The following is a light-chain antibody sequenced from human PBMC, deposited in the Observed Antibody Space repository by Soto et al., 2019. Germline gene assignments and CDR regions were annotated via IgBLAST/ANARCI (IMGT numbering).Light chain of an antibody. V-gene: IGKV1-9*01. Sequence: XHVTQSPXSXSSXLXXXVTITXXASQTISSWLAWYQQKPGKAPKLLIYAASTLQSGVPSRFSGSGSGTDFTLTISSLQPEDFATYYCQQLNSYPITFGQGTRLEIK. CDR2: AAS. CDR1: QTISSW. CDR3: QQLNSYPIT. J-gene: IGKJ5*01.